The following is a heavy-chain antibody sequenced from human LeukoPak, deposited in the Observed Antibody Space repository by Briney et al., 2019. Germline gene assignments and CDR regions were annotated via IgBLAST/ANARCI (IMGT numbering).Heavy chain of an antibody. D-gene: IGHD5-12*01. CDR2: IRQDGNEK. CDR1: GFTFSNYA. Sequence: GGSLRLSCAASGFTFSNYAMTWVRQAPGKGLKWVANIRQDGNEKYYVDSVKGRFTISRDNAKNSVCLQMNSLRAEDTAVYYCARHSDYAFGPYWGQGTLVTVSS. CDR3: ARHSDYAFGPY. V-gene: IGHV3-7*05. J-gene: IGHJ4*02.